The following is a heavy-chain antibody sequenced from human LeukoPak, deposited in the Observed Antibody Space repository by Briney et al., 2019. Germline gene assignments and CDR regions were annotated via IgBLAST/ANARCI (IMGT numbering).Heavy chain of an antibody. Sequence: GGSLRLSCAASGFTFSSYSMNWVRQAPGKGLEWVSSISTTGDYIYYADSVKGRFTISRDNAKNSLYLQMNSLRAEDTAVYYCARLDIVDEWGQGTLVTVSS. CDR2: ISTTGDYI. J-gene: IGHJ4*02. CDR3: ARLDIVDE. CDR1: GFTFSSYS. D-gene: IGHD5-12*01. V-gene: IGHV3-21*01.